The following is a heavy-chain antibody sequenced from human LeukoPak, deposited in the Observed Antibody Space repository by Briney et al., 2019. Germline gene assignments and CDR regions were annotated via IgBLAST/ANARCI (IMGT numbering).Heavy chain of an antibody. CDR2: IKQDGSEK. Sequence: GGSLRLSCAASGFIISSYWMSWVRQAPGKGLEWVANIKQDGSEKYYVDSVEGRFTISRDNAKNSLFLQMNSLRAEDTAVYYCARLQPLVIPAAKLGFDYWGQGTLVTVSS. V-gene: IGHV3-7*01. D-gene: IGHD2-2*01. CDR1: GFIISSYW. J-gene: IGHJ4*02. CDR3: ARLQPLVIPAAKLGFDY.